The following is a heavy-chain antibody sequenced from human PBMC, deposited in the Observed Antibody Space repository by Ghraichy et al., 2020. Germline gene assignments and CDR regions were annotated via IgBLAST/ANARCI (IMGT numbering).Heavy chain of an antibody. V-gene: IGHV4-30-4*01. CDR2: IYYSGST. Sequence: LRLSCTVSGGSISSGNYYWSWVRQPPGKGLEWIGYIYYSGSTYYNPSLKSRVTISVDTSKNQFSLKLSSVTAADTAVYYCARVGYGGKNYYGMDVWGQGTTVTVSS. D-gene: IGHD4-23*01. J-gene: IGHJ6*02. CDR1: GGSISSGNYY. CDR3: ARVGYGGKNYYGMDV.